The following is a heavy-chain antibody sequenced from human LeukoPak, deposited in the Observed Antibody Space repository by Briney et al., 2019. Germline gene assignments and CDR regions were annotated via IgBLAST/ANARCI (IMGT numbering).Heavy chain of an antibody. CDR2: IIPIFGTA. Sequence: SAKVSCKASGGTFSSYAISWVRQAPGQGLEWMGGIIPIFGTANYAQKFQGRVTITADESTSTAYMELSSLRSEDTAVYYCAREEKATDYFDYWGQGTLVTVSS. CDR3: AREEKATDYFDY. D-gene: IGHD5-24*01. J-gene: IGHJ4*02. CDR1: GGTFSSYA. V-gene: IGHV1-69*01.